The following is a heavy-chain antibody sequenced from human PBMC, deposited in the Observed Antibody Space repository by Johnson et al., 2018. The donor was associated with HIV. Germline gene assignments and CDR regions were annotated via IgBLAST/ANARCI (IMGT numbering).Heavy chain of an antibody. CDR3: ARGINTVTTSGDAFDI. CDR1: GFTVSNNY. D-gene: IGHD4-11*01. Sequence: VQLVESGGGLVQSGGSLRLSCGASGFTVSNNYMSWVRQAPGKGLEWVSVIYSAGSTYYADSVKGRFTISRDNSKNTLYLQMNSLRAEDTALYYCARGINTVTTSGDAFDIWGQGTMVTVSS. CDR2: IYSAGST. V-gene: IGHV3-66*01. J-gene: IGHJ3*02.